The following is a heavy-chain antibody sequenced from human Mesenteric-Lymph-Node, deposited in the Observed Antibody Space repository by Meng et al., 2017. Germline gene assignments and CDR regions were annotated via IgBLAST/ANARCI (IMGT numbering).Heavy chain of an antibody. Sequence: QIALKESCPTLVQPPQRLTLTCPFSGFSLSTGGVGVGWIRQPPGKALEWLAVIYWSDEKRYSPTLKSRLTITKDTSKNQVVLTVTNMDTVDTATYYCAHRRGMSTTGGLFDPWGQGTLVTVSS. V-gene: IGHV2-5*01. CDR2: IYWSDEK. CDR1: GFSLSTGGVG. CDR3: AHRRGMSTTGGLFDP. D-gene: IGHD1-1*01. J-gene: IGHJ5*02.